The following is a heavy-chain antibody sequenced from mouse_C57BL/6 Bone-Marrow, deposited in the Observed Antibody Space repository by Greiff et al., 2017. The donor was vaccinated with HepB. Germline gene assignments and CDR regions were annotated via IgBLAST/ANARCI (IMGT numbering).Heavy chain of an antibody. CDR2: IHPSDSDT. J-gene: IGHJ4*01. Sequence: QVHVKQPGAELVKPGASVKVSCKASGYTFTSYWMHWVKQRPGQGLEWIGRIHPSDSDTNYNQKFKGKATLTVDKSSSTAYMQLSSLTSEDSAVYYCSIGNYGSPFYYAMDYWGQGTSVTVSS. CDR3: SIGNYGSPFYYAMDY. D-gene: IGHD1-1*01. V-gene: IGHV1-74*01. CDR1: GYTFTSYW.